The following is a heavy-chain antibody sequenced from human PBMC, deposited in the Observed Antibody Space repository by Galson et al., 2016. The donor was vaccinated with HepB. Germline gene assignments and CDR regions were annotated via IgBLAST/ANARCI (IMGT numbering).Heavy chain of an antibody. CDR2: IYSGGST. D-gene: IGHD1-20*01. V-gene: IGHV3-53*01. J-gene: IGHJ4*02. Sequence: SLRLSCAASGFTFSEFKFNWVRQAPGKGPEWVSLIYSGGSTYYADSVKGRFTISRDNSKNTPYLQMNSLRAEDTAVYYCASMTGTTPGGYWGQGTLVTVSS. CDR1: GFTFSEFK. CDR3: ASMTGTTPGGY.